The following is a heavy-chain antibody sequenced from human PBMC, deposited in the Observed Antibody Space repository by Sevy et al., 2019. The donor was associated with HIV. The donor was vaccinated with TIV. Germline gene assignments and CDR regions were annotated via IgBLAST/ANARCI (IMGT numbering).Heavy chain of an antibody. Sequence: SETLSLTCAVSGGSFKSDGYAWSWIRQAPGKSLVWIGYIYHTGSTFYNPSLESRVTISVDRSKNQLSLRLRSVTAADTAVYYCARHSGQWLLNYYFDLRGRGTLVTVSS. J-gene: IGHJ2*01. V-gene: IGHV4-30-2*01. D-gene: IGHD6-19*01. CDR1: GGSFKSDGYA. CDR2: IYHTGST. CDR3: ARHSGQWLLNYYFDL.